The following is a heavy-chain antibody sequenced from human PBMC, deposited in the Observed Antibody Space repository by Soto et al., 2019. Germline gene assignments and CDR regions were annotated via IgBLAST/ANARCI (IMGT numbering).Heavy chain of an antibody. V-gene: IGHV3-7*03. D-gene: IGHD6-13*01. CDR1: GFTFSGYW. Sequence: GGSLRLSCAASGFTFSGYWMSWVRQAPGRGREWVAKIKQDGSEKYYVDSAKGRFTTARDNAKNSLYLQMNSLRAEDTAVYYCARDTAAGDYGMDAWGQGATVTVSS. J-gene: IGHJ6*02. CDR3: ARDTAAGDYGMDA. CDR2: IKQDGSEK.